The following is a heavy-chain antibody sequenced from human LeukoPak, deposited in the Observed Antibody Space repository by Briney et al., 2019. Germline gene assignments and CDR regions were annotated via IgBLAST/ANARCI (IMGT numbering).Heavy chain of an antibody. J-gene: IGHJ4*02. CDR1: GGSFSGYY. V-gene: IGHV4-34*01. D-gene: IGHD3-22*01. CDR2: INHSGST. Sequence: SETLSLTCAVYGGSFSGYYWSWIRQPPGKGLEWIGEINHSGSTNYNPSLKGRVTISVDTSKNQFSLKLSSVTAADTAVYYCATLHSSGYYYFDYWGQGTLVTVSS. CDR3: ATLHSSGYYYFDY.